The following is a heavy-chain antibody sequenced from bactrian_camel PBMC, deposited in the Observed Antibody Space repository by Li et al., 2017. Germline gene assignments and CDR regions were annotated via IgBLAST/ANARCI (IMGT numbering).Heavy chain of an antibody. CDR2: SIGDDGVT. CDR3: AGSAGTWAVRCGLSRSLYAS. J-gene: IGHJ6*01. CDR1: GFAFSSYC. D-gene: IGHD6*01. V-gene: IGHV3S44*01. Sequence: DVQLVESGGGSVQAGGSLRLSCAASGFAFSSYCMGWFRQAPGKEREGVASIGDDGVTTYADSVKGRFTISKGNGRLTLYLQMDDLKPEDTAMYYCAGSAGTWAVRCGLSRSLYASWGQGTQVTVS.